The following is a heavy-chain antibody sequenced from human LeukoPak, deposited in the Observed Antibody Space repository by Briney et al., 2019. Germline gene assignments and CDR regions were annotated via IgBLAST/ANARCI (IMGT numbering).Heavy chain of an antibody. CDR1: GGSISSSSYY. Sequence: PSETLSLTCTVSGGSISSSSYYWDWIRQSPGKGLEWIGNIYSGGSTYYTPSLKSRVTISVDTSKNQFSLKLGSVTAADTAIYFCARHSRSGSGGYENAFDIWGQGTMVTVSS. J-gene: IGHJ3*02. CDR3: ARHSRSGSGGYENAFDI. V-gene: IGHV4-39*01. D-gene: IGHD5-12*01. CDR2: IYSGGST.